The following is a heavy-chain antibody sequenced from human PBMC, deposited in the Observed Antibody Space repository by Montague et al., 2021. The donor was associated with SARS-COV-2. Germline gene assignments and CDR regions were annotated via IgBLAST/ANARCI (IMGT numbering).Heavy chain of an antibody. Sequence: SETLSLTCAVYGASFSGYYWSWIRQPPGKGLEWIGEINQSGSTNYSPSLKSRVTLSVDTSKKQFSLKLSSLTAADTAVYYCARVAGGYYHDSSAYFDYWGQGSLVTVSS. J-gene: IGHJ4*02. CDR2: INQSGST. CDR3: ARVAGGYYHDSSAYFDY. CDR1: GASFSGYY. V-gene: IGHV4-34*01. D-gene: IGHD3-22*01.